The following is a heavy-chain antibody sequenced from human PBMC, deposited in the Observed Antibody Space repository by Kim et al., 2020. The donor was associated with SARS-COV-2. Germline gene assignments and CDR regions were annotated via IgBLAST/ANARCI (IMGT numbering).Heavy chain of an antibody. CDR2: IYSGGSP. V-gene: IGHV3-66*01. Sequence: GGSLRLSCAASGFTVSSNYMSWVRQAPGKGLEWVSVIYSGGSPYYADSVKGRFTISRDNSKNTLYLQRNSLRAEDTAVYYCASGKVTMVRGVIGPRDYWGQGTLVTVSS. D-gene: IGHD3-10*01. CDR1: GFTVSSNY. J-gene: IGHJ4*02. CDR3: ASGKVTMVRGVIGPRDY.